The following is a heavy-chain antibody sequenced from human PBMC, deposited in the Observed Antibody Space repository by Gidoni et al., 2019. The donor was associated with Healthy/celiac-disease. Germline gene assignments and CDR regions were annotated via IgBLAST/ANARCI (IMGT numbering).Heavy chain of an antibody. Sequence: QVQLQQWGAGLLKPSETLSLTCAVYGGSFSGYYWSWIRQPPGKGLEWIGEINHSGSTNYNPSLKSRVTISVDTSKNQFSLKLSSVTAADTAVYYCARGLSSGSYYGYYYYMDVWGKGTTVTVSS. V-gene: IGHV4-34*01. CDR3: ARGLSSGSYYGYYYYMDV. D-gene: IGHD1-26*01. CDR2: INHSGST. CDR1: GGSFSGYY. J-gene: IGHJ6*03.